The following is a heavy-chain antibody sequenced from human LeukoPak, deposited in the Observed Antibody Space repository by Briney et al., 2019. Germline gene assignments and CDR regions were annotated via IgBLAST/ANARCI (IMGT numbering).Heavy chain of an antibody. V-gene: IGHV3-30*02. J-gene: IGHJ4*02. CDR2: IRYDGSNK. CDR1: GFTFSSYG. CDR3: AKDRDSGYDLGGYFDY. Sequence: GGPLRLSCAASGFTFSSYGMHWVRQAPGKGLEWVAFIRYDGSNKYYADSVKGRFTISRDNSKNTLYLQMNSLRAEDTAVYYCAKDRDSGYDLGGYFDYWGQGTLVTVSS. D-gene: IGHD5-12*01.